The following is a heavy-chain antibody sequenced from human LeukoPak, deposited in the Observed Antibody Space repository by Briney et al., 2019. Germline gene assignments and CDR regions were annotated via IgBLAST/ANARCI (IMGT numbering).Heavy chain of an antibody. CDR3: AKDLSGSRAAAGTSCFDP. CDR1: GFTFSSYA. V-gene: IGHV3-23*01. D-gene: IGHD6-13*01. J-gene: IGHJ5*02. Sequence: GGSLRLSCAASGFTFSSYAMSWVRQAPGKGLEWVSAISGSGGSTYYADSVKGRFTISRDNSKNTLYLQMNSLRAEDTAVYYCAKDLSGSRAAAGTSCFDPWGQGTLVTVSS. CDR2: ISGSGGST.